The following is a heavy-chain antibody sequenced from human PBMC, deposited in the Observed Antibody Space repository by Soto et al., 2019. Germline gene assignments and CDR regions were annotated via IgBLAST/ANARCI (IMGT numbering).Heavy chain of an antibody. CDR3: ARRTWGMDV. CDR1: SGSIDTTNW. Sequence: QVQLQESGPGLVKPLGTLSLTCAVSSGSIDTTNWWSWVRQPPGKGLEWIGEIFHSGNTYYNPSLASRVTISVDTSKNQFSLNLRSVTAADTAVYYCARRTWGMDVWGQGTTVTVSS. J-gene: IGHJ6*02. D-gene: IGHD2-8*01. CDR2: IFHSGNT. V-gene: IGHV4-4*02.